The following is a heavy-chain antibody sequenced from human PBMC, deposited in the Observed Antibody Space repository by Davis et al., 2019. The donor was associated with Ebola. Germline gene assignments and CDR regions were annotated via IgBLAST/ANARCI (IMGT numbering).Heavy chain of an antibody. J-gene: IGHJ5*02. CDR3: ARVDYQGWFDP. Sequence: MPSETLSLTCTVSGDSISRYYWSWIRQPPGKGLEWIGYIYTSGSTNYNPSLKSRVTISVDTSKNQFSLKLSSVTAADTAVYYCARVDYQGWFDPWGQGTLATVSS. D-gene: IGHD4/OR15-4a*01. CDR1: GDSISRYY. V-gene: IGHV4-4*09. CDR2: IYTSGST.